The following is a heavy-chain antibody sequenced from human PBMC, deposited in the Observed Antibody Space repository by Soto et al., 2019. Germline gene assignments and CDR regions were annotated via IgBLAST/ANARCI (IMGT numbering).Heavy chain of an antibody. CDR2: INAGNGDT. CDR1: GYTFTTYV. Sequence: QVQLVQSGAEVKKPGASVKVSCKASGYTFTTYVIQWVRQAPGQRLEWLGWINAGNGDTRYSQNFQGRVTITRDTSARTAYIEVSSLRSEDTAVYYCARDAQGSREYWGYSDSWGQGTLVTVSS. V-gene: IGHV1-3*01. CDR3: ARDAQGSREYWGYSDS. D-gene: IGHD2-21*01. J-gene: IGHJ4*02.